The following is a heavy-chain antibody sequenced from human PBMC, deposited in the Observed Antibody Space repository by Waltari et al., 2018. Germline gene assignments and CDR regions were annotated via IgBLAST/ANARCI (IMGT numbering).Heavy chain of an antibody. Sequence: QVQLQESGPGLVKPSQPLSPTCTVSGGSLRSADYSWNWIRQPPGKGLEWIGYIYYTGSTYYNPSLKTRLSISTDTSKNQFSLRLSSVTAADTAIYYCARLPQWEFPKGAYDIWGQGTMVTVSS. J-gene: IGHJ3*02. V-gene: IGHV4-30-4*08. CDR3: ARLPQWEFPKGAYDI. CDR2: IYYTGST. CDR1: GGSLRSADYS. D-gene: IGHD1-26*01.